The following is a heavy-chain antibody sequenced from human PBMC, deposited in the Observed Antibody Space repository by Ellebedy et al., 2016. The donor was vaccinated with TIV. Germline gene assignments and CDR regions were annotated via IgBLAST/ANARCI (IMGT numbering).Heavy chain of an antibody. J-gene: IGHJ4*02. CDR1: GFTFSRYA. CDR3: AKRSQPRIISCFDY. D-gene: IGHD2-2*01. Sequence: GESLKISCAASGFTFSRYAMAWVRQAPGKGPEWVSAIGPTSGYTFYADSVKGRFTFSRDNSKNTLYLQMNSLRAEDTALYYCAKRSQPRIISCFDYWGQGTLVTVSS. CDR2: IGPTSGYT. V-gene: IGHV3-23*01.